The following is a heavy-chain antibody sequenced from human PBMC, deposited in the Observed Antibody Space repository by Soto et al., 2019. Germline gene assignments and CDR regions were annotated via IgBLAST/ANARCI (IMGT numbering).Heavy chain of an antibody. CDR2: IYHSGST. Sequence: QLQLQESGSGLVKPSQTLSLTCAVSGGSISSGGYSWSWIRQPPGKGLEWIGYIYHSGSTYYNPSLKRRRTISVDRSKNQFSLKLSSVTAADTAVYYCARGGVDYYDSSGYYFSPYYFDYWGQGTLVTVSS. CDR1: GGSISSGGYS. D-gene: IGHD3-22*01. CDR3: ARGGVDYYDSSGYYFSPYYFDY. J-gene: IGHJ4*02. V-gene: IGHV4-30-2*01.